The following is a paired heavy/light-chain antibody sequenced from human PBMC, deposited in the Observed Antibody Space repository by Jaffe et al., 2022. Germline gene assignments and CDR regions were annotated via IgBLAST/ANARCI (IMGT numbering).Light chain of an antibody. CDR2: EVS. Sequence: QSALTQPPSASGSPGQSVTISCTGTSSDVGGYNYVSWYQQHPGKAPKLMIYEVSKRPSGVPDRFSGSKSGNTASLTVSGLQAEDEADYYCSSYAGSNNLDVVFGGGTKLTVL. CDR3: SSYAGSNNLDVV. CDR1: SSDVGGYNY. V-gene: IGLV2-8*01. J-gene: IGLJ2*01.
Heavy chain of an antibody. CDR3: ARGRRFLWFLTRSGAWLGFDP. D-gene: IGHD2-21*01. V-gene: IGHV4-34*01. CDR2: INHSGST. Sequence: QVQLQQWGAGLLKPSETLSLTCAVYGGSFSGYYWSWIRQPPGKGLEWIGEINHSGSTNYNPSLKSRVTISVDTSKNQFSLKLSSVTAADTAVYYCARGRRFLWFLTRSGAWLGFDPWGQGTLVTVSS. J-gene: IGHJ5*02. CDR1: GGSFSGYY.